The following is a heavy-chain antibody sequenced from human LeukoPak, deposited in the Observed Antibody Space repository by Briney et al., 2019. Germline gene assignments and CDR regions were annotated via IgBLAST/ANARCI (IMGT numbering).Heavy chain of an antibody. V-gene: IGHV1-18*01. Sequence: ASVKVSCKASGYTFTSYGISWVRQAPGQGLEWMGWISTYNGNTNYAQKLQGRVTMTTDTSTSTAYMELRSLRSDDTAVYYCARKAIQWELLGRSADWFDPWGQGTLVTVSS. D-gene: IGHD1-26*01. CDR2: ISTYNGNT. J-gene: IGHJ5*02. CDR1: GYTFTSYG. CDR3: ARKAIQWELLGRSADWFDP.